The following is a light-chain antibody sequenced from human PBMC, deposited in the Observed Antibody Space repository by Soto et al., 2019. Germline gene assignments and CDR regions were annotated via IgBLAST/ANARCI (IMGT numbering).Light chain of an antibody. J-gene: IGKJ2*01. V-gene: IGKV1-39*01. CDR1: KTISTY. CDR3: QESLGIPYT. Sequence: DIQMTQSPSALSASVGDRVTITCRASKTISTYLNWYQQKPGKAPKLLIYAASTLQSGVPSRFSGSGSVTDFTLSISSLKPEDFATYYCQESLGIPYTFGQGTRLEIK. CDR2: AAS.